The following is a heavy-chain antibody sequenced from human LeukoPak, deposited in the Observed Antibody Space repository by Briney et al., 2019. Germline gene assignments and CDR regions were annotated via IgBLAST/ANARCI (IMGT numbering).Heavy chain of an antibody. V-gene: IGHV3-66*01. CDR1: EFSVXSNY. CDR3: ARGGQAGTGDL. J-gene: IGHJ5*02. CDR2: IYSGGST. D-gene: IGHD3-10*01. Sequence: LRLXCXASEFSVXSNYMTWVRQAPGKGLEWVSLIYSGGSTYYADSVKGRFTISRDNSKNTLYLQMNSLRAEDTAVYYCARGGQAGTGDLWGQGTLVTVSS.